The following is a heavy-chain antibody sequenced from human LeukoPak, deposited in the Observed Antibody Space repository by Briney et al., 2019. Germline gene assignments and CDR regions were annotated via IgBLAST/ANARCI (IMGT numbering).Heavy chain of an antibody. D-gene: IGHD3-3*01. CDR2: IWYDGSNK. CDR1: GFTFSSYG. V-gene: IGHV3-33*06. Sequence: GGSLRLSCAASGFTFSSYGMHWVRQAPGKGLKWVAVIWYDGSNKYYADSVKGRFTISRDNSKNTLYLQMNSLRAEDTAVYYCAKERAEWLLDYWGQGTLVTVSS. J-gene: IGHJ4*02. CDR3: AKERAEWLLDY.